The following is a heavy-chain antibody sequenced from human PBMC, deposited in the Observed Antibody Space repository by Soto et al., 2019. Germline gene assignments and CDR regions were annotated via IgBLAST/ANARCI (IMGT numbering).Heavy chain of an antibody. CDR3: AHIDYSYAYLGEVFDY. Sequence: GSGPTLVNPTQTLTLTCTFSGFSLSTSGVGVGWIRQPPGKALEWLALIYWNDDKRYSPSLKSRLTITKDTSKNQVVLTMTNMDPVDTATYYCAHIDYSYAYLGEVFDYWGQGTLVTVSS. CDR1: GFSLSTSGVG. J-gene: IGHJ4*02. CDR2: IYWNDDK. D-gene: IGHD5-18*01. V-gene: IGHV2-5*01.